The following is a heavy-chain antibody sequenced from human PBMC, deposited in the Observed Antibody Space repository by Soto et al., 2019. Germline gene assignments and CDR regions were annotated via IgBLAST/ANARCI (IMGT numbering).Heavy chain of an antibody. CDR3: ARQRYASGGYSFDY. CDR2: ISSNGGST. Sequence: EVQLVESGGGLVQPGGSLRLSCAASGFTFTTYAMHWVRQAPGKGLEYVSAISSNGGSTYYANSVKGRFTISRDNSKNTLYLQMGSLRAEDMAVYYCARQRYASGGYSFDYWGQGTLVTVSS. V-gene: IGHV3-64*01. J-gene: IGHJ4*02. CDR1: GFTFTTYA. D-gene: IGHD3-10*01.